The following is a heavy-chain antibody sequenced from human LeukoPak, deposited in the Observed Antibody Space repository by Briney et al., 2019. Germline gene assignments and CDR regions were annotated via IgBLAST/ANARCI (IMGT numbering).Heavy chain of an antibody. D-gene: IGHD3-9*01. CDR1: GGSISSYY. CDR2: IYYSGST. CDR3: AGESGDILTGYYIFDY. J-gene: IGHJ4*02. Sequence: SETLSLTCTVSGGSISSYYWSWIRQPPGKGLEWIGYIYYSGSTNYNPSLKSRVTMSVDTSKNQFSLKLSSVTAADTAVYYCAGESGDILTGYYIFDYWGQGTLVTVSS. V-gene: IGHV4-59*12.